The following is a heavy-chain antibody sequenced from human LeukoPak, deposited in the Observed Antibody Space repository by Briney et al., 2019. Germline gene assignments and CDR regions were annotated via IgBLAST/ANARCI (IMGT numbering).Heavy chain of an antibody. D-gene: IGHD5-12*01. CDR3: ASPVASNNNWFDP. Sequence: ASVTVSCKASGYTFTTYGISWVRQAPGQGLEGMGWISVHNANTNYAQKLQGRGTMTTDTATTTAYMEVRSLRSDDTAVHYCASPVASNNNWFDPWGQGTLVSASS. CDR1: GYTFTTYG. V-gene: IGHV1-18*01. CDR2: ISVHNANT. J-gene: IGHJ5*02.